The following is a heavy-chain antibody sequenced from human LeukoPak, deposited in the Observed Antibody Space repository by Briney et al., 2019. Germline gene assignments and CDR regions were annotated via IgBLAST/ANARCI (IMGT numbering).Heavy chain of an antibody. Sequence: KASETLSLTCTVSGGSISTHYWTWIRQPPGKGLEWIGYISYIGTTNYNPSLKSRVSISVDTSKAYISLKLSSVTAADTAVYYCARDQTTVTEGFDIWGQGTKVTVSS. CDR3: ARDQTTVTEGFDI. CDR1: GGSISTHY. V-gene: IGHV4-59*11. J-gene: IGHJ3*02. D-gene: IGHD4-17*01. CDR2: ISYIGTT.